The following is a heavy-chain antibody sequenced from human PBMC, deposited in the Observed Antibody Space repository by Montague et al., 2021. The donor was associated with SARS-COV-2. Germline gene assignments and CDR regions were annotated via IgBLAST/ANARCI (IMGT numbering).Heavy chain of an antibody. Sequence: CAISRDSVSSNIATWNWIRQSPSRGLEWLGRTYYRSKWYNDYAESVKSRITIDPGTSKHQFSLHLNSVTPEDTAVYYCARIPVGSKYYFDFWGQGTLVTVSS. D-gene: IGHD2-2*01. CDR1: RDSVSSNIAT. CDR3: ARIPVGSKYYFDF. CDR2: TYYRSKWYN. V-gene: IGHV6-1*01. J-gene: IGHJ4*02.